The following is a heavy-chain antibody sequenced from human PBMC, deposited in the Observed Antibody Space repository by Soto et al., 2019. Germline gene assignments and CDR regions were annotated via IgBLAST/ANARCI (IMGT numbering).Heavy chain of an antibody. V-gene: IGHV3-48*01. D-gene: IGHD3-9*01. Sequence: PGRSLXLSCAAPGSTFSSSSLNWVRQAPGKWLEWVSYISISSSTIYYADSVKGRFTISRDNAKNSLYLQMNSLRAEDTAVYYCARAALGFDCLVLIYCGQRTLVTVSS. CDR1: GSTFSSSS. CDR3: ARAALGFDCLVLIY. J-gene: IGHJ4*01. CDR2: ISISSSTI.